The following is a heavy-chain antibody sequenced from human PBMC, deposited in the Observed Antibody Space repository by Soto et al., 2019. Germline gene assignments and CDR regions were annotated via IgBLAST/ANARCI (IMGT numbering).Heavy chain of an antibody. CDR1: GYTFTNYY. V-gene: IGHV1-46*01. Sequence: QVQLVQFGAEVKKPGASVKVSCKASGYTFTNYYIHWVRQAPGQGLEWMGIINPTGGSTKYAQKFQGRVTLNMDTSKSTVYMQLSSLRFEDTAVYYCARDLAAGDYWGQGTLVTVSS. D-gene: IGHD6-13*01. CDR3: ARDLAAGDY. J-gene: IGHJ4*02. CDR2: INPTGGST.